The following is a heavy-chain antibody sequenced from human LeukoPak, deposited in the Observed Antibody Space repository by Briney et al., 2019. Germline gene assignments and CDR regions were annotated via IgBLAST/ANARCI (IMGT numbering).Heavy chain of an antibody. CDR2: ISYDESNK. J-gene: IGHJ4*02. Sequence: GGSLRLSCAASGFTFSSYGMHRVRQAPGKGLEWVAVISYDESNKYYAHSVKGRFTISRDNSKNTLYLQMNSLRAEDTAVYYCARDQDYIWGSYRLPYYWGQGTLVTVPS. CDR3: ARDQDYIWGSYRLPYY. D-gene: IGHD3-16*02. V-gene: IGHV3-30*03. CDR1: GFTFSSYG.